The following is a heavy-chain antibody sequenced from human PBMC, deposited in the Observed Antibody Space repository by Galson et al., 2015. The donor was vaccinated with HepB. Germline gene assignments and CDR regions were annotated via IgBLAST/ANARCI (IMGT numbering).Heavy chain of an antibody. CDR1: GYSISSGYY. J-gene: IGHJ4*02. D-gene: IGHD6-19*01. CDR2: IYHSGST. V-gene: IGHV4-38-2*02. CDR3: ARRIAVAGTGFDY. Sequence: SEPLSLTCTVSGYSISSGYYWGWIRQPPGKGLEWIGSIYHSGSTYYNPSLKSRVTISVDTSKNQFYLKLSSVTAADTAVYYCARRIAVAGTGFDYWGRGTLVTVSS.